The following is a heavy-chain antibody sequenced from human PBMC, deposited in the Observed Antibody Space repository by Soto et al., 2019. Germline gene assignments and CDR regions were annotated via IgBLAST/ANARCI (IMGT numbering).Heavy chain of an antibody. D-gene: IGHD3-16*01. CDR1: GFTFRSYG. CDR2: IWYDGDNK. V-gene: IGHV3-33*06. J-gene: IGHJ4*02. CDR3: AKEGDGVVADY. Sequence: QVQLVESGGGVVQPGRSLRLSCVASGFTFRSYGMHWVRQAPGKGLEWVAVIWYDGDNKDYVDSVKGRFTISGDNSKNTLYLQMHSLTVEDTAVYYCAKEGDGVVADYWGQGALVTV.